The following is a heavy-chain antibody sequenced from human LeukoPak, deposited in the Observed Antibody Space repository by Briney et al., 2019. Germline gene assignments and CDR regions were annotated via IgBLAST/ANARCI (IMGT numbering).Heavy chain of an antibody. CDR3: AKDDYYGSGKTGYMDV. V-gene: IGHV3-30*18. Sequence: GGSLRLSCAASGFTFSSYCMHWVRQAPGKGLEWVAVISYDGSNKYYADSVKGRFTISRDNSKNTLYLQMNSLRAEDTAVYYCAKDDYYGSGKTGYMDVWGKGTTVTVSS. D-gene: IGHD3-10*01. J-gene: IGHJ6*03. CDR2: ISYDGSNK. CDR1: GFTFSSYC.